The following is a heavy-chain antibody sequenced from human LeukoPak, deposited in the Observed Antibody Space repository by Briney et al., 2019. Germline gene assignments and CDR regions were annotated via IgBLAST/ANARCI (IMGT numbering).Heavy chain of an antibody. Sequence: ASVTVSFTSSGYIFTDHHLHWVRQAPGQGLEWMGWFNPNNGGTNYSQKFQDRVTMTRDTSSTTAYMEMNRLRSEHTSVYYCTLFNLWGQGTLVSVSS. J-gene: IGHJ4*02. D-gene: IGHD3-3*01. CDR2: FNPNNGGT. CDR3: TLFNL. V-gene: IGHV1-2*02. CDR1: GYIFTDHH.